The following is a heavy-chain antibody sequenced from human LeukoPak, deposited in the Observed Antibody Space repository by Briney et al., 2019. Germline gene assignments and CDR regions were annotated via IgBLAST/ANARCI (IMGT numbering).Heavy chain of an antibody. V-gene: IGHV3-74*01. D-gene: IGHD6-13*01. CDR3: AEGIAAASIDY. J-gene: IGHJ4*02. CDR1: GFTFSSYW. CDR2: INSDGSST. Sequence: GGSLRLSCAASGFTFSSYWMHWVRQAPGKGLVWVSRINSDGSSTSYADSVKGRFTISRDNAKNTLYLQMNSLRAEDTAVYYCAEGIAAASIDYWGQGTLVTVSS.